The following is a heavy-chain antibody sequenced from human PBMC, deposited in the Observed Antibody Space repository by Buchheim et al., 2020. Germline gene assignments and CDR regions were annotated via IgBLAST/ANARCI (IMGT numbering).Heavy chain of an antibody. CDR1: GFTFSSYA. J-gene: IGHJ6*02. Sequence: EVQLLESGGGLVQPGGSLRLSCAASGFTFSSYAMSWVRQAPGKGLEWVSAISGSGGSTYYADSVKGRFTISRENSKNTLYLQMNSLRAEDTAVYYCAKIPVVPAAHYYYYYGMDVWGQGTT. D-gene: IGHD2-2*01. CDR2: ISGSGGST. CDR3: AKIPVVPAAHYYYYYGMDV. V-gene: IGHV3-23*01.